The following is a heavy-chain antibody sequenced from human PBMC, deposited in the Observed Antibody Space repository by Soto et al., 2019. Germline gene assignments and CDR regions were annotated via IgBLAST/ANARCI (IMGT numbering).Heavy chain of an antibody. V-gene: IGHV4-59*01. D-gene: IGHD2-15*01. CDR2: IYYSGST. J-gene: IGHJ4*02. CDR3: AGEGDYSRLDS. Sequence: SETLSLTCTVSGVSISSYCWSWIRQPPGKGLEWIGYIYYSGSTNYNPSLKSRVTISVDTSKSQFSPKLSSVTAADTAVYYRAGEGDYSRLDSWGQGTLVTVSS. CDR1: GVSISSYC.